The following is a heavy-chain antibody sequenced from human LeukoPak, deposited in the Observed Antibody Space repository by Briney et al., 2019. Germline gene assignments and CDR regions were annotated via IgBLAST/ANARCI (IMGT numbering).Heavy chain of an antibody. CDR1: GYTFMSYG. J-gene: IGHJ4*02. V-gene: IGHV1-18*01. CDR3: ASQMGFSFDY. Sequence: GASVKVSCKASGYTFMSYGISWVRQAPGQGLEWMGWISGYDGNTNYAQKLQGRVAMIRDTSTNTAYMDLRSLRSDDTAVYYCASQMGFSFDYWGQGTLVTVSS. CDR2: ISGYDGNT. D-gene: IGHD2-8*01.